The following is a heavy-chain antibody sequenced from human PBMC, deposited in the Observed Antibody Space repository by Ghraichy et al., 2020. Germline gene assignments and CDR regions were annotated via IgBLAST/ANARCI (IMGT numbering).Heavy chain of an antibody. CDR2: INAYNGYT. D-gene: IGHD6-6*01. V-gene: IGHV1-18*01. CDR1: GYTFTSYG. Sequence: ASVKVSCKASGYTFTSYGISWVRQAPGQGLEWMGWINAYNGYTNYAQKVQGRVTMTTDTSTSTAYMELRSLKSDDTAMYYCARDLRRSSETLSDYWGQGTLVTVSS. CDR3: ARDLRRSSETLSDY. J-gene: IGHJ4*02.